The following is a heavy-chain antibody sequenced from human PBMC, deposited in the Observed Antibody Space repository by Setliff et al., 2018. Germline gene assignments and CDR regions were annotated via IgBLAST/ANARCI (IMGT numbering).Heavy chain of an antibody. CDR2: INAGNGNI. J-gene: IGHJ4*02. CDR3: ARGDVYSGSYYHFDY. Sequence: ASVKVSCKDSGYTFSTYGISWVRQAPGQGLEWMGWINAGNGNIRYSQNFQGRITITRDTSASTAYMELSSLTSEDTAIYYCARGDVYSGSYYHFDYWGQGTLVTVSS. CDR1: GYTFSTYG. V-gene: IGHV1-3*01. D-gene: IGHD1-26*01.